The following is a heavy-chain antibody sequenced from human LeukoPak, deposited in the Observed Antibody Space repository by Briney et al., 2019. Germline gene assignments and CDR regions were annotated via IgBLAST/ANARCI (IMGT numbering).Heavy chain of an antibody. CDR3: ARSLYGGNSGSLDY. CDR2: IYYSGST. D-gene: IGHD4-17*01. J-gene: IGHJ4*02. V-gene: IGHV4-59*01. CDR1: GGSFSSYY. Sequence: SETLSLTCAVYGGSFSSYYWSWIRQPPGKELEWIGYIYYSGSTNYSPSLKSRVTISVDTSKNQFSLKLSSVTAADTAVYYCARSLYGGNSGSLDYWGQGTLVTVSS.